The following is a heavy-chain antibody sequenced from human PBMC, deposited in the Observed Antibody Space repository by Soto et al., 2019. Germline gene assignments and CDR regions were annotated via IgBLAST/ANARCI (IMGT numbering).Heavy chain of an antibody. Sequence: EVQLVESGGVVVQPGGSLRLSCAASGFTFDDYTMHWVRQAPGKGLEWVSLISWDGGSTYYADSVKGRFTISRDNSKNSRYLQMNSLRTEDTALYYCAKDIFPNYSGYVFDDWGQGTLVTVSS. CDR1: GFTFDDYT. CDR2: ISWDGGST. J-gene: IGHJ4*02. V-gene: IGHV3-43*01. D-gene: IGHD5-12*01. CDR3: AKDIFPNYSGYVFDD.